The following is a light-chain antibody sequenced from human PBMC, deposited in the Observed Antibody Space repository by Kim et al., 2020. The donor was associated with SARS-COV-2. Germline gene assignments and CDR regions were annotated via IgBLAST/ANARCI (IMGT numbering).Light chain of an antibody. Sequence: PGKTARITCGGNNIGSKSVHWYQQKPGQAPVLVIYYDSDRPSGIPERFSGSNSGNTATLTISRVEAGDEADYYCQVWDSSSDHWVFGGETQLTVL. CDR1: NIGSKS. V-gene: IGLV3-21*04. CDR3: QVWDSSSDHWV. CDR2: YDS. J-gene: IGLJ3*02.